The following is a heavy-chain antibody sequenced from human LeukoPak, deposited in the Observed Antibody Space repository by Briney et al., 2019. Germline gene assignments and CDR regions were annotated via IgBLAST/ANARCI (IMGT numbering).Heavy chain of an antibody. D-gene: IGHD1-26*01. V-gene: IGHV4-4*09. CDR2: IHSSGYT. CDR1: GGSISNYY. CDR3: AKRQGPNSGSYDYFDP. J-gene: IGHJ5*02. Sequence: PSETLSLTCTVSGGSISNYYWSWIRQPPGQGLEWIAYIHSSGYTNYNPPLKSRVTISVDTSKNQFFLKVTSVTAADTVVYYCAKRQGPNSGSYDYFDPWGQGTLVTVSS.